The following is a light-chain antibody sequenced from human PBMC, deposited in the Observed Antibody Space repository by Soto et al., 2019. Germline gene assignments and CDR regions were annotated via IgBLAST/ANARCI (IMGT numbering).Light chain of an antibody. CDR1: SSDVGVYNY. CDR2: DVS. J-gene: IGLJ1*01. CDR3: SSYTSSSTYV. V-gene: IGLV2-14*01. Sequence: QSALTQPASVSGSPGQSSTIACTGTSSDVGVYNYVSWYQQHPGKAPKLMIYDVSNRPSGVSNRFSGSKSGNTASLIISGLQAEDEADYYCSSYTSSSTYVFGTGTKLTVL.